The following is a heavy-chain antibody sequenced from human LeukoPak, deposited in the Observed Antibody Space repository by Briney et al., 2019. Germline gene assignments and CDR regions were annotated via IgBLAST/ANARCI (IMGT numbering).Heavy chain of an antibody. CDR3: ARDRPGAYDSHAFDI. CDR2: IYYSGST. V-gene: IGHV4-59*12. D-gene: IGHD5-12*01. Sequence: SETLSLTCAVYGGSFSGYYWSWIRQPPGKGLEWIGYIYYSGSTYYNPSLKSRVTISVDTSKNQFSLKLSSVTAADTAVYYCARDRPGAYDSHAFDIWGQGTMVTVSS. J-gene: IGHJ3*02. CDR1: GGSFSGYY.